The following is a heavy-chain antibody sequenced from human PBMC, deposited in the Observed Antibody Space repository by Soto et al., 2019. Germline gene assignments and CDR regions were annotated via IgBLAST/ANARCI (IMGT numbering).Heavy chain of an antibody. CDR1: GFSFANYG. CDR3: AKKHSSGPFDY. CDR2: IRGSGGRT. Sequence: EVQLLESGGGLVHPGGSLRPSCAASGFSFANYGMSWARKAQGKGLEWVSGIRGSGGRTDYAESVKGRFTISRDNSKNTLYLQMNSLRAEDAAVYYCAKKHSSGPFDYWGQGTLVTVSS. D-gene: IGHD6-19*01. V-gene: IGHV3-23*01. J-gene: IGHJ4*02.